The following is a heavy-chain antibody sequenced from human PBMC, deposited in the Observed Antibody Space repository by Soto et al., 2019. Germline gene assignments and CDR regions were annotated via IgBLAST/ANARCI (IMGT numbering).Heavy chain of an antibody. CDR1: GASISGFY. CDR2: IYAPGTT. J-gene: IGHJ5*02. D-gene: IGHD1-1*01. Sequence: SSETPSLPCTVSGASISGFYWSLIPKSPGKGLEWIGRIYAPGTTDYNPSLKSRVMMSVDTSKKQFSLKLRSVTAADTAVYYCVRDGTKTLRDWFDPWGQGISVTVS. CDR3: VRDGTKTLRDWFDP. V-gene: IGHV4-4*07.